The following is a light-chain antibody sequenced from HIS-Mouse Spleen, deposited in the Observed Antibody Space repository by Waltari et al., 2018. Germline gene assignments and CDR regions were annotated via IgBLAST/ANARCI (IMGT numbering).Light chain of an antibody. J-gene: IGKJ3*01. Sequence: DIQMTQSPSSLSASVGDRVPITCQASQDISNYLNWYQQKPGKAPKLLIYDASNLETGVPSRFSGSGSGTDFTFTISSLQPEYIATYYCQQYDNLPPFTFGPGTKVDIK. V-gene: IGKV1-33*01. CDR1: QDISNY. CDR2: DAS. CDR3: QQYDNLPPFT.